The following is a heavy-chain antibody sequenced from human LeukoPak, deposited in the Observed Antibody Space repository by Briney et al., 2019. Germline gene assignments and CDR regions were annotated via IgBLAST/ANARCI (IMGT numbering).Heavy chain of an antibody. CDR1: GVSISSNLW. V-gene: IGHV4-4*02. D-gene: IGHD3-10*01. CDR3: ARGGDRSFDY. J-gene: IGHJ4*02. CDR2: IHHSGSI. Sequence: SETLSLTCTVSGVSISSNLWWTWVRQPPGKGLEWIAEIHHSGSINYNPSLKSRVTISVDKAKNQFSLNLNSATAADTAVYYCARGGDRSFDYWGQGTLVTVSS.